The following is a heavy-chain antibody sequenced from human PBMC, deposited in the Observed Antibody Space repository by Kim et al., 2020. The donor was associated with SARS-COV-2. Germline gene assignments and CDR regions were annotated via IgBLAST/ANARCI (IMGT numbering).Heavy chain of an antibody. CDR2: ISAYNGNT. V-gene: IGHV1-18*01. Sequence: ASVKVSCKASGYTFTSYGISWVRQAPGQGLEGMGWISAYNGNTNYAQKLQGRVTMTTDTSKSTAYMELRSLRSDDTAVYYCARESTIGDYGPTYGMDVWGQGTTVTVSS. J-gene: IGHJ6*02. CDR1: GYTFTSYG. D-gene: IGHD3-10*01. CDR3: ARESTIGDYGPTYGMDV.